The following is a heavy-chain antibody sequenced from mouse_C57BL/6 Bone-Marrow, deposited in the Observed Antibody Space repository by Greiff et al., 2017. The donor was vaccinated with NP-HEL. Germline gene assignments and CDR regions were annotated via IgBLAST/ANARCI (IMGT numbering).Heavy chain of an antibody. CDR3: TRSWGFAY. Sequence: QVQLKESGAELVRPGASVTLSCKASGYTFTDYAMHWVKQTPVHGLEWIGAIDPETGGTAYTQKFKGKAILTADKSSSTAYMELRSLTSEDSAVEYGTRSWGFAYWGQGTVVTVSA. D-gene: IGHD4-1*01. CDR2: IDPETGGT. J-gene: IGHJ3*01. CDR1: GYTFTDYA. V-gene: IGHV1-15*01.